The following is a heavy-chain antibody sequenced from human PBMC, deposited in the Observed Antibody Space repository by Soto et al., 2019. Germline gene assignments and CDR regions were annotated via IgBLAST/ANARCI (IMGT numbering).Heavy chain of an antibody. D-gene: IGHD3-3*01. CDR2: ISAYNGNT. J-gene: IGHJ6*02. V-gene: IGHV1-18*01. CDR3: AREGFWSGYSHKYYYYGMDV. Sequence: ASVKVSCKASGYTFTSYGISWVRQAPGQGLEWMGWISAYNGNTNYAQKLQGRVTMTTDTSTSTAYMELRSLRSDDTAVYYCAREGFWSGYSHKYYYYGMDVWGQGTTVTVSS. CDR1: GYTFTSYG.